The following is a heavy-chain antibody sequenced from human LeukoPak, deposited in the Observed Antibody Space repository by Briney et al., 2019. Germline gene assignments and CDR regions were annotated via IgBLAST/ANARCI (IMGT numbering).Heavy chain of an antibody. CDR3: ESAPYESSGYYFTGFDY. CDR1: GGSISSYY. Sequence: SETLSLTCTVSGGSISSYYWSWIRQPPGKGLEWIGYIYYSGSTNYNPSLKSRVTISVDTSKNQFSLKLSSVTAADTAVYYCESAPYESSGYYFTGFDYWGQGTLVTVSS. CDR2: IYYSGST. J-gene: IGHJ4*02. D-gene: IGHD3-22*01. V-gene: IGHV4-59*01.